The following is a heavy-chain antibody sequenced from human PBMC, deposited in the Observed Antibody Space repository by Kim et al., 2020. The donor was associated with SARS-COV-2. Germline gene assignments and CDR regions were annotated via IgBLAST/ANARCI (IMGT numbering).Heavy chain of an antibody. D-gene: IGHD3-10*01. Sequence: ASVKVSCKASGYTLTRYAMHWVRQAPGQRLEWMGRIDAGNGNTKYSQKFQGRVSITRDTSASTVYMELSSLRSEDTAVYYCARALGDGSGSYAHWGQGTRVTVSS. CDR3: ARALGDGSGSYAH. J-gene: IGHJ4*02. CDR1: GYTLTRYA. V-gene: IGHV1-3*01. CDR2: IDAGNGNT.